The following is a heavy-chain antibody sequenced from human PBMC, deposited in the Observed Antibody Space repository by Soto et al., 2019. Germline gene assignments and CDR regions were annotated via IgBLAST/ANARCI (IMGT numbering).Heavy chain of an antibody. V-gene: IGHV3-30*18. CDR2: ISYDGSNK. CDR1: GFTFTTSG. Sequence: QVQLVESGGGVVQPGRSLRLSCAASGFTFTTSGMHWVRQAPGKGLEWVAVISYDGSNKYYADSVKGRFTISRDNPKKPVYLQINSVGAEDTAVYYCAKDRHLTTVPHTYGLFDYWGQGTLVSVSS. D-gene: IGHD2-2*01. J-gene: IGHJ4*02. CDR3: AKDRHLTTVPHTYGLFDY.